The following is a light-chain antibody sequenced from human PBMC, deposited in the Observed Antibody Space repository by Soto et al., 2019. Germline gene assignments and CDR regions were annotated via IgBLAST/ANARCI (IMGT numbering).Light chain of an antibody. V-gene: IGLV2-8*01. J-gene: IGLJ1*01. Sequence: QSVLTQPPSASGSLGQSVTISCPGTSSDVGAYNYVSWYQQHPGKAPKLMIYEVSKRPSGVPDRFSGSKSGNTASLTVSGLQAEDEADYYCSSYAGSNNFFYVLGTGTXVTV. CDR1: SSDVGAYNY. CDR2: EVS. CDR3: SSYAGSNNFFYV.